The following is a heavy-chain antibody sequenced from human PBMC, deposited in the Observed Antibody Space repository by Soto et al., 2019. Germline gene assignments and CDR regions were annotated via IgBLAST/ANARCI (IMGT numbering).Heavy chain of an antibody. CDR1: GFTFSSYK. CDR2: IPNSGSTM. J-gene: IGHJ4*02. V-gene: IGHV3-48*01. Sequence: EVQLVESGGGLVQPGESLSLSCAASGFTFSSYKMNWVRQAPGKGLEWLSYIPNSGSTMYYAASVKGRFTISRDNAKYSLYLQMNSRRAADTAVYYCEREGDGGSYSVYWGQGTLVTVSS. CDR3: EREGDGGSYSVY. D-gene: IGHD1-26*01.